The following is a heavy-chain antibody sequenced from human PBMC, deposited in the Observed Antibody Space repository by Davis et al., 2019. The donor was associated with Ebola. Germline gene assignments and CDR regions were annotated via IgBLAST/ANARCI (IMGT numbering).Heavy chain of an antibody. CDR2: VYNDGRT. J-gene: IGHJ4*02. Sequence: PGGSLRLSCAASGFTVSSNHVTWVRQAPGKGPEWVSIVYNDGRTYYADSVKGRFTVSRHNSENTLYLQMNSLRPDDTAMYYCAGFGGYSYWGQGTLVTVSS. CDR3: AGFGGYSY. CDR1: GFTVSSNH. V-gene: IGHV3-53*04. D-gene: IGHD4-23*01.